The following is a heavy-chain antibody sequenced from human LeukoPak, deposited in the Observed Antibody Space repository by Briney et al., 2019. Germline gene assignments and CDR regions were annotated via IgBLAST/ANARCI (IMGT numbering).Heavy chain of an antibody. Sequence: SETLSLTCTVSGGSISSYYWSWIRQPPGKGLEWIGYIYYSGSTNYNPSLKRRLTISVATSKNQFSLKLSSVTAAATAVYYCARVPLYSGSYGGMDVWGQGTTVTVSS. CDR2: IYYSGST. D-gene: IGHD1-26*01. CDR1: GGSISSYY. J-gene: IGHJ6*02. V-gene: IGHV4-59*01. CDR3: ARVPLYSGSYGGMDV.